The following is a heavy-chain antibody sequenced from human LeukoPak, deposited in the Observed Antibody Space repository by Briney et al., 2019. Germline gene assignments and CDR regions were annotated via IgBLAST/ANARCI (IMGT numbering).Heavy chain of an antibody. CDR1: GFTFSDYY. Sequence: GGSLRLSCAASGFTFSDYYMSWVRHAPGKGLEWVSVIYSGGSTYYADSVKGRFTISRDNSKNTLYLQMNSLRAEDTAVYYCTTAVYWGQGTLVTVSS. CDR2: IYSGGST. J-gene: IGHJ4*02. CDR3: TTAVY. V-gene: IGHV3-66*01.